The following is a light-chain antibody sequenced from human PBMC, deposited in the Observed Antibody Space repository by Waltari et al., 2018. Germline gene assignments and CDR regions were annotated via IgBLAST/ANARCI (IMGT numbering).Light chain of an antibody. J-gene: IGKJ2*01. CDR3: QQYNNWPRT. V-gene: IGKV3-15*01. CDR1: QSVNSN. CDR2: DAS. Sequence: ETVMAQSPATLSVSPGERATLSCRASQSVNSNLAWFQHKPGQAPRLLIYDASTRATDIPARFSGGGSGTEFTLTIGSLQTEDFAVYYCQQYNNWPRTFGQGTKLEI.